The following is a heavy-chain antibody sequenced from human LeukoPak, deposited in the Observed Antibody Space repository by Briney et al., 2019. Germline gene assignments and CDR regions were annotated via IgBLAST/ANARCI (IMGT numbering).Heavy chain of an antibody. V-gene: IGHV3-21*04. J-gene: IGHJ4*02. CDR3: AKDIVVVVATFYFDY. CDR2: ISSSSSYI. Sequence: GGSLRLSCAASGFTFSSYSMNWVRQAPGKGLEWVSSISSSSSYIYYADSVKDRFTISRDNSKNTLYLQMNSLRAEDTAVYYCAKDIVVVVATFYFDYWGQGTLVTVSS. CDR1: GFTFSSYS. D-gene: IGHD2-15*01.